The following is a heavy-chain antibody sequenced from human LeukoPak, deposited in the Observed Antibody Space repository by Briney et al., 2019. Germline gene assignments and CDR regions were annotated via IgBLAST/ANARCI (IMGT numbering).Heavy chain of an antibody. V-gene: IGHV4-4*07. Sequence: SETLSLTCTVSGGSISSNYWSWIRQPAGKGLEWIGRIYTSGRANYNPSLKSRVTMSVDTSKNQFSLKLSSVTAADTAVYYCARNWNGYDYNFGDAFDIWGQGTMATVSS. CDR1: GGSISSNY. CDR2: IYTSGRA. CDR3: ARNWNGYDYNFGDAFDI. J-gene: IGHJ3*02. D-gene: IGHD5-24*01.